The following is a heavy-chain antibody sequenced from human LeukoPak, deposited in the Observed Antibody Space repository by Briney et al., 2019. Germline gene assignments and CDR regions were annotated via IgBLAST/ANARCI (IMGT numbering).Heavy chain of an antibody. Sequence: SETLSLTCTVSGDSISSSSYFWGWIRQPPGKGLEWIGSFYYSGSTYYNPSVKSRVTISVDTSKNQFSLKLTSVTAADTAVYYCARHYTSAWYWLYWGQGTLVTVSS. J-gene: IGHJ4*02. D-gene: IGHD6-19*01. CDR3: ARHYTSAWYWLY. CDR1: GDSISSSSYF. V-gene: IGHV4-39*01. CDR2: FYYSGST.